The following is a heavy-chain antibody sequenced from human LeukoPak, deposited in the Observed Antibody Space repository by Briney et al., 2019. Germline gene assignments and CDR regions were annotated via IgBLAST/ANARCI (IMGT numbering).Heavy chain of an antibody. V-gene: IGHV4-34*01. CDR1: GGSFSGYY. J-gene: IGHJ4*02. CDR3: ARGPGIQLWLRTPRYYYFDY. D-gene: IGHD5-18*01. Sequence: SETLSLTCAVYGGSFSGYYWSWIRQPPGKGPEWIGEINHSGSTNYNPSLKSRVTISVDTSKNQFSLKLSSVTAADTAVYYCARGPGIQLWLRTPRYYYFDYWGQGTLVTVSS. CDR2: INHSGST.